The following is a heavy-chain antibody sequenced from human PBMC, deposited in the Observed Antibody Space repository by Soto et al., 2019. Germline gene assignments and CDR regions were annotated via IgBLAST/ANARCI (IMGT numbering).Heavy chain of an antibody. CDR2: ISKKAYNYAT. J-gene: IGHJ1*01. CDR1: GFTFSGST. Sequence: EVQLVESGGGLVQPGGSLKLSCAASGFTFSGSTIHWVRQASGKGLEWVGRISKKAYNYATAYPASAQGRFTVSRNESEKKATLPMNSLKAEDSAVYYCLHTGNAATFWGQGTLVTVSS. V-gene: IGHV3-73*02. CDR3: LHTGNAATF. D-gene: IGHD1-1*01.